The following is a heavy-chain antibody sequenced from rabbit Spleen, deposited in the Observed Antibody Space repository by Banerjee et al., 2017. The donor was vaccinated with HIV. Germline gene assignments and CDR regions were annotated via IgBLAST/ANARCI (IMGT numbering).Heavy chain of an antibody. CDR1: GFSFSSSDY. J-gene: IGHJ6*01. CDR2: IAGSNSGFT. D-gene: IGHD8-1*01. Sequence: QSLEESGGDLVKPGASLPLTCTASGFSFSSSDYMCLVRQAPGKGLEWISCIAGSNSGFTYSATWAKGRIPVSKTSSTTVTLQMTSLTVANTATYFCARDTGSSFSSYGMDLWGPGTLVTV. V-gene: IGHV1S40*01. CDR3: ARDTGSSFSSYGMDL.